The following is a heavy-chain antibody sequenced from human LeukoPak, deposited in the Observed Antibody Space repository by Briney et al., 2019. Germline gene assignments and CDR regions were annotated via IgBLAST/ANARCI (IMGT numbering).Heavy chain of an antibody. CDR3: ARDYYMGIVDQ. Sequence: GGSLRLSCAASGFTFCSYCMSWVRQAPGKGLVWVSVISKDGSTSIYADSVRGRLTIPRDNAKNTLYLQMNSLRVEDTSVYYCARDYYMGIVDQWGQGTRVTVSS. D-gene: IGHD3-22*01. J-gene: IGHJ5*02. V-gene: IGHV3-74*01. CDR1: GFTFCSYC. CDR2: ISKDGSTS.